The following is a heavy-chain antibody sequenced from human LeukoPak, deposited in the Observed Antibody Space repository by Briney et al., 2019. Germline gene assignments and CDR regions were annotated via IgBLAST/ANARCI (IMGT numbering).Heavy chain of an antibody. CDR1: GGSISSDGYS. D-gene: IGHD3-22*01. CDR3: ARVGFYYDSSGYYYPYDAFDI. CDR2: IYQSGST. J-gene: IGHJ3*02. V-gene: IGHV4-30-2*01. Sequence: SQTLSLTCAVSGGSISSDGYSWIWIRQPPGKGLEWFGYIYQSGSTYYNPSLKSRVTISVDRSKNQFSLKLSSVTAADTAVYYCARVGFYYDSSGYYYPYDAFDIWGQGTMVTVSS.